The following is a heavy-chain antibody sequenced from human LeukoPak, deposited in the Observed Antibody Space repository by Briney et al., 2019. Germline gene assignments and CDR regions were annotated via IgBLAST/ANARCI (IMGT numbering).Heavy chain of an antibody. D-gene: IGHD1-1*01. CDR3: ARDPPYTTGAAFDI. CDR2: MNQDGSDR. Sequence: GGSLRLSCAASGFTFSSYAMSWVCQAPGKGLEWVADMNQDGSDRHYVDSVKGRFTISRDNAKNSLYLQMNSLRADDTAVYYCARDPPYTTGAAFDIWGQGTMVTVSS. J-gene: IGHJ3*02. CDR1: GFTFSSYA. V-gene: IGHV3-7*01.